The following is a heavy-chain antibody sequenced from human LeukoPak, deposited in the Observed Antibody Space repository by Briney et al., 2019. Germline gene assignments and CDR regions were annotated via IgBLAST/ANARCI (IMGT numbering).Heavy chain of an antibody. Sequence: PGGSLRLSCAASGFTFSSYWMSWVRQAPGKGLEWVANIKQDGSEKYYVDSVKGRFTISRDNSKNSLYLQMNSLRAEDTAVYYCARDHYGSGSFRYYYYCYMDVWGKGTTVTISS. CDR2: IKQDGSEK. CDR1: GFTFSSYW. J-gene: IGHJ6*03. CDR3: ARDHYGSGSFRYYYYCYMDV. V-gene: IGHV3-7*01. D-gene: IGHD3-10*01.